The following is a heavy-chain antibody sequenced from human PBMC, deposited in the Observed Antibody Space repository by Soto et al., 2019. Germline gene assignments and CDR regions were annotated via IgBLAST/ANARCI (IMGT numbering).Heavy chain of an antibody. Sequence: GGSLRLSCAASGFTFSNAWMNWVRQAPGKGLEWVGRIKSKTDGGTTDYAAPVKGRFTVSRDDSKNTLYLQLNSLKTEDTAVYYCTTEDIVLVPAALTYYYYYGMDVWGQGTTVTVSS. D-gene: IGHD2-2*01. J-gene: IGHJ6*02. CDR2: IKSKTDGGTT. CDR1: GFTFSNAW. V-gene: IGHV3-15*07. CDR3: TTEDIVLVPAALTYYYYYGMDV.